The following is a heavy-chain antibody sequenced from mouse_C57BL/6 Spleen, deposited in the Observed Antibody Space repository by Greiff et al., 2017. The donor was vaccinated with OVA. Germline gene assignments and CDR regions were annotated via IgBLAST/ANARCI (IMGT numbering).Heavy chain of an antibody. Sequence: EVQVVESGGGLVQSGRSLRLSCATSGFTFSDFYMEWVRQAPGKGLEWIAASRNKANDYTTEYSASVKGRFIVSRDTSQSILYLQMNALRAEDTAIYYCAGGYAMDYWGQGTSVTVSS. J-gene: IGHJ4*01. CDR1: GFTFSDFY. CDR2: SRNKANDYTT. V-gene: IGHV7-1*01. CDR3: AGGYAMDY.